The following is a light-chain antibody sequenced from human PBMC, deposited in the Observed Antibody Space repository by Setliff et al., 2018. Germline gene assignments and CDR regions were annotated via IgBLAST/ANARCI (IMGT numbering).Light chain of an antibody. Sequence: LAQPPSVSGAPGQRVTISCTGSSSNIGAGYDVHWYQQLPGTAPKLLIYGSSNRPSGVPDRFSGSKSGTSASLAITGLQAEDEADYYCQSYDSSLSGYVFGTGTKV. J-gene: IGLJ1*01. CDR1: SSNIGAGYD. CDR2: GSS. V-gene: IGLV1-40*01. CDR3: QSYDSSLSGYV.